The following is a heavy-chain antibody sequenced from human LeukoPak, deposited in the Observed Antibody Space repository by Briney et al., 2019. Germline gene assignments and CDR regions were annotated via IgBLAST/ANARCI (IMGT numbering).Heavy chain of an antibody. V-gene: IGHV3-9*01. Sequence: GGSLRLSCAASGFSFDDYAMHWVRQAPGKGLEWVSGISWKGANIDYADSVKGRFTISRDNAKNSLYLQMNSLRAEDTAVYYCARQLELLEGEYYFDYWGQGTLVTVSS. CDR2: ISWKGANI. CDR3: ARQLELLEGEYYFDY. CDR1: GFSFDDYA. D-gene: IGHD1-7*01. J-gene: IGHJ4*02.